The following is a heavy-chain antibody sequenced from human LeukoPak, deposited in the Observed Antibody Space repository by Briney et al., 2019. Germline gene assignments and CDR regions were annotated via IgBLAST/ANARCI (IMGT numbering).Heavy chain of an antibody. J-gene: IGHJ5*02. D-gene: IGHD4-17*01. CDR1: GFTFSSYG. Sequence: GGSLRLSCAASGFTFSSYGMHWVRQAPGKGLEWVAVISYDGSNKYYADSVKGRFTISRDNSKNTLYLQMNSLRAEDTAVYYCARDADMTTVTNWFDPWGQGTLVTVSS. CDR2: ISYDGSNK. V-gene: IGHV3-30*03. CDR3: ARDADMTTVTNWFDP.